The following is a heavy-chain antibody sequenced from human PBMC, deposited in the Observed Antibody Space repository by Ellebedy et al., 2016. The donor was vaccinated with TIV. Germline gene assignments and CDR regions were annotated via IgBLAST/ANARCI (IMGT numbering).Heavy chain of an antibody. Sequence: LRLSXTVSGGSISSGSYYWSWIRQPAGKGLEWIGRIYTSGSTNYNPSLKSRVTMSVDTSKNQFSLKLSSVTAADTAVYYCAREGGSYPYYFDYWGQGTLVTVSS. D-gene: IGHD1-26*01. V-gene: IGHV4-61*02. CDR2: IYTSGST. J-gene: IGHJ4*02. CDR1: GGSISSGSYY. CDR3: AREGGSYPYYFDY.